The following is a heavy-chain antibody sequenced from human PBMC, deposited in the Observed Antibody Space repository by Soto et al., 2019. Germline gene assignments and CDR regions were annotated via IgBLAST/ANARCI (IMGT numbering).Heavy chain of an antibody. J-gene: IGHJ4*02. CDR1: GGTFTSYA. Sequence: SVNVSCKASGGTFTSYAISWVRQAPGQGLEWMGGIIPIFGTANYAQKFQGRVTITADESTSTAYMELSSLRSEDTAVYYCARVSRPSYYDSSGYWPFDYWGQGTLVTVSS. CDR2: IIPIFGTA. D-gene: IGHD3-22*01. CDR3: ARVSRPSYYDSSGYWPFDY. V-gene: IGHV1-69*13.